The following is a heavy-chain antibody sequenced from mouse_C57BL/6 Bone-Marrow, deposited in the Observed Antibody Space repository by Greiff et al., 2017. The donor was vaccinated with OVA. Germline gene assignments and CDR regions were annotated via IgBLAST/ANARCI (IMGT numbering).Heavy chain of an antibody. CDR2: IYPGGGYT. CDR3: ARVVANWYFDV. J-gene: IGHJ1*03. D-gene: IGHD1-1*01. CDR1: GYTFTNYW. Sequence: QVQLQQSGAELVRPGTSVKMSCKASGYTFTNYWIGWAKQRPGHGLEWIGDIYPGGGYTNYNEKFKGQATLTADKSSTTAYMQFSSLTSEDSAIYYCARVVANWYFDVWGTGTTVTVSS. V-gene: IGHV1-63*01.